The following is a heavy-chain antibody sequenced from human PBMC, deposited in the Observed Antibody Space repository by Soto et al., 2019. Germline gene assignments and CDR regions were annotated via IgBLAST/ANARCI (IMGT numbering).Heavy chain of an antibody. CDR3: TGGPRPDSSATGTY. D-gene: IGHD3-10*01. CDR2: ISEDGLTT. V-gene: IGHV3-74*01. CDR1: GFYFSVYW. Sequence: GGSLRLSCSASGFYFSVYWMHWVRQTPGKGPLCVARISEDGLTTNYADSVQGRFIISRDDAKSTLHLQMNRLRVEDTAVYYCTGGPRPDSSATGTYWGQGTQVTVYS. J-gene: IGHJ4*02.